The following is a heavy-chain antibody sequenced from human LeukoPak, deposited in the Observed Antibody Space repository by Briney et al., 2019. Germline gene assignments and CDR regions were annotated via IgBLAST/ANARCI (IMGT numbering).Heavy chain of an antibody. CDR1: GGTFSSYA. CDR3: ARDFPFTFGGVVLTHWYFDL. Sequence: ASVKVSCKASGGTFSSYAISWVRQAPGQGLEWMGGIIPIFGTANYAQKFQGRVTITADKSTSTAYMELSSLRSEDTAVYYCARDFPFTFGGVVLTHWYFDLWGRGTLVTVSS. J-gene: IGHJ2*01. CDR2: IIPIFGTA. D-gene: IGHD3-16*01. V-gene: IGHV1-69*06.